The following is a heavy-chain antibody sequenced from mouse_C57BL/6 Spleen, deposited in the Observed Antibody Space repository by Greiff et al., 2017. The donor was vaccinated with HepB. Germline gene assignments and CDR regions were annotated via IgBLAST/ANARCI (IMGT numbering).Heavy chain of an antibody. J-gene: IGHJ4*01. V-gene: IGHV1-82*01. CDR1: GYAFSSSW. CDR2: IYPGDGDT. Sequence: QVQLKESGPELVKPGASVKISCKASGYAFSSSWMNWVKQRPGKGLEWIGRIYPGDGDTNYNGKFKGKATLTADKSSSTAYMQLSSLTSEDSAVYFCAREAVVGRMDYWGQGTSVTVSS. CDR3: AREAVVGRMDY. D-gene: IGHD1-1*01.